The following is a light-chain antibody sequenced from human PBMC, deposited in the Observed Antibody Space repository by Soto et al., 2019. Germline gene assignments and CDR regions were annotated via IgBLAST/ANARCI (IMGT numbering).Light chain of an antibody. CDR1: SGHSNYA. J-gene: IGLJ2*01. CDR3: QTWGTAIRV. Sequence: QSVLTQSPSASASLGASVKLTCTLSSGHSNYAIAWHQQQPEKGPRYLMKLNSDGSHSKGDGIPDRFSGSSSGAERYLTIASLQSEDEADYYCQTWGTAIRVFGGGTKLT. V-gene: IGLV4-69*01. CDR2: LNSDGSH.